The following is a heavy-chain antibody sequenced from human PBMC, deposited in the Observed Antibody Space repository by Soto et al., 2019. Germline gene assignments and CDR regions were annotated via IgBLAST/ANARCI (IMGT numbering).Heavy chain of an antibody. CDR3: ARDAPGVAPY. J-gene: IGHJ4*02. CDR2: INYRVTT. V-gene: IGHV4-31*03. D-gene: IGHD2-15*01. Sequence: QVQLQESGPGLVKPSQTLSLTCTVSGGSIINGDTYLNWIRQHPEKGLEWMGYINYRVTTNYNPALKSRILISIDTSKNQFSLRLTSVTAADTAVYYCARDAPGVAPYWGQGTLVTVSS. CDR1: GGSIINGDTY.